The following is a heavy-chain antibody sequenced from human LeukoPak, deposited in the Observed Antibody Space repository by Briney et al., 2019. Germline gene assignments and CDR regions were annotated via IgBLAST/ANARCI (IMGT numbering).Heavy chain of an antibody. CDR3: ARGYRLSAYSSSWYSALKNTVKYGTRALGFDY. CDR2: ISAYNGNT. Sequence: GASVTVSCKTSGYTFTSYGISWVRQAPGQGLEWMGWISAYNGNTNYAQKHQRRVTMTTATSTSTAYMELRSLRSDDTAVYYCARGYRLSAYSSSWYSALKNTVKYGTRALGFDYWGQGTLVTVSS. V-gene: IGHV1-18*01. CDR1: GYTFTSYG. J-gene: IGHJ4*02. D-gene: IGHD6-13*01.